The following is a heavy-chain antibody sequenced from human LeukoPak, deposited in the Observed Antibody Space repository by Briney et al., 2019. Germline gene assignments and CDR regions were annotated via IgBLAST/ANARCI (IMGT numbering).Heavy chain of an antibody. V-gene: IGHV3-7*01. D-gene: IGHD4-23*01. CDR3: ARDPPLRWYGGYYYYYYMDV. CDR2: IKQDGSEK. J-gene: IGHJ6*03. CDR1: GFTFSSYW. Sequence: GGSLRLPCAASGFTFSSYWMSWVRQAPGKGLGWVANIKQDGSEKYYVDSVKGRFTISRDNAKNSLYLQMNSLRAEDTAVYYCARDPPLRWYGGYYYYYYMDVWGKGTTVTVSS.